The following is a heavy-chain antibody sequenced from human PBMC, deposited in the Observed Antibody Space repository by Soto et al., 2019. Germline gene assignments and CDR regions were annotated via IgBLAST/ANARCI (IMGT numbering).Heavy chain of an antibody. CDR1: GGSISSDY. CDR3: ARTSYSSGWYFDY. Sequence: QVQLQESGPGLVKPSETLSLTCTVSGGSISSDYWSWIRQPPGKGLEWIGYIYYDGSTYYNPSLRSRVTMSVDTPTNQFSLKLSSVTAADTAVYYCARTSYSSGWYFDYWGQGTLASVSS. CDR2: IYYDGST. V-gene: IGHV4-59*01. J-gene: IGHJ4*02. D-gene: IGHD6-19*01.